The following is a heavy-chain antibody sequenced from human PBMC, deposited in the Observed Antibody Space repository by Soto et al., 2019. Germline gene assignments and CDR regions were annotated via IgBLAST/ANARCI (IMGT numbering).Heavy chain of an antibody. CDR2: ISSSSSYI. J-gene: IGHJ6*02. CDR3: ARDRLTGNYYYGMDV. CDR1: GFTFSSYS. Sequence: EVQLVESGGGLVKPGGSLRLSCAGSGFTFSSYSMNWVRQAPGKGLEWVSSISSSSSYIYYADSVKGRFTISRDNAKNSLYLQMNSLRAEDTAVYYCARDRLTGNYYYGMDVWGQGTTVTVSS. D-gene: IGHD7-27*01. V-gene: IGHV3-21*01.